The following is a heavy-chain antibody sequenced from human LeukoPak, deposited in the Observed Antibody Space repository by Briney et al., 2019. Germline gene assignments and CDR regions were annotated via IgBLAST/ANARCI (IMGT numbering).Heavy chain of an antibody. D-gene: IGHD4/OR15-4a*01. J-gene: IGHJ4*02. Sequence: GGSLRLSCTASGFTFGDYAMHWVRQAPGKGLEWVAVISYDGSNKYYADSVKGRFTISRDNSKNTLYLQMNSLRAEDTAVYYCARDQVLWAYWGQGTLVTVSS. CDR1: GFTFGDYA. CDR3: ARDQVLWAY. V-gene: IGHV3-30-3*01. CDR2: ISYDGSNK.